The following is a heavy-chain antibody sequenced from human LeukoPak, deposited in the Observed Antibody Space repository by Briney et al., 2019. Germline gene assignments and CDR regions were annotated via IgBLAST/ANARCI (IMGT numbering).Heavy chain of an antibody. J-gene: IGHJ4*02. D-gene: IGHD4-23*01. CDR2: INVGNGNT. CDR3: ARGYYGGDSYFDY. CDR1: GYTFTSNP. V-gene: IGHV1-3*01. Sequence: ASVKVSCKASGYTFTSNPMYWVRQAPGQRLEWMGWINVGNGNTKYSQNLQDRVTITRDTSASTAYMELSSLRSEDTAVYYCARGYYGGDSYFDYWGQGTLVTVSS.